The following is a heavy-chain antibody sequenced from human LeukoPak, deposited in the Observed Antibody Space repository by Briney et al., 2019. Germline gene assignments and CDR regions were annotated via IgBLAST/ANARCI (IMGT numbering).Heavy chain of an antibody. Sequence: PGGSLKLSCAASGFTFSSYAMSWVRQAPGKGLEWVSAISGSGGSTYYADSVKGRFTISRDNSKNTLYLQMNSLRAEDTAVYYCAKDQGDILTGCFDYWGQGTLVTVSS. D-gene: IGHD3-9*01. V-gene: IGHV3-23*01. J-gene: IGHJ4*02. CDR3: AKDQGDILTGCFDY. CDR1: GFTFSSYA. CDR2: ISGSGGST.